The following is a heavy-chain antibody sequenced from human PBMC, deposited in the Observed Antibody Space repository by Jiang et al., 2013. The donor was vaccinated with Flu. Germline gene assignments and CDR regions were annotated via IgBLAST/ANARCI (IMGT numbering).Heavy chain of an antibody. D-gene: IGHD5-12*01. J-gene: IGHJ3*02. V-gene: IGHV4-39*01. CDR3: ATLFGYSGYDSLGPSAFDI. CDR1: GGSISSSSYY. Sequence: GSGLVKPSETLSLTCTVSGGSISSSSYYWGWIRQPPGKGLEWIGSIYYSGSTYYNPSLKSRVTISVDTSKNQFSLKLSSVTAADTAVYYCATLFGYSGYDSLGPSAFDIWGQ. CDR2: IYYSGST.